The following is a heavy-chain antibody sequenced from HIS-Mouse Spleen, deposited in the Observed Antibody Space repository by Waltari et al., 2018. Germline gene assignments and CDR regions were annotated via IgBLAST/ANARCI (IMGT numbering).Heavy chain of an antibody. J-gene: IGHJ3*02. CDR3: ARVLGYDAFDI. CDR1: GGSIRRGYSY. V-gene: IGHV4-30-4*01. Sequence: QVQLQESGPGLVKPSQTLSLTCTVSGGSIRRGYSYWSWIRQPPGKGLEWIGYIYYSGSTYYNPSLKSRVTISVDTSKNQFSLKLSSVTAADTAVYYCARVLGYDAFDIWGQGTMVTVSS. CDR2: IYYSGST. D-gene: IGHD3-16*01.